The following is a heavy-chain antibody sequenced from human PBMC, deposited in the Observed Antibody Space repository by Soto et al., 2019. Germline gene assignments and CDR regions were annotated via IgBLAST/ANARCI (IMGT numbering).Heavy chain of an antibody. Sequence: GGSLRLSCVASGFTFSRYAMQGVLQAPGKGLDCVAVMSSAGTNQYYADSVKGQLTISRDNSKNTLSLQMNSLRNDDTAVYYCARSASYSSAYYYSRPDHFYYGMDVWGQGATVTVSS. J-gene: IGHJ6*02. V-gene: IGHV3-30*16. D-gene: IGHD3-22*01. CDR3: ARSASYSSAYYYSRPDHFYYGMDV. CDR2: MSSAGTNQ. CDR1: GFTFSRYA.